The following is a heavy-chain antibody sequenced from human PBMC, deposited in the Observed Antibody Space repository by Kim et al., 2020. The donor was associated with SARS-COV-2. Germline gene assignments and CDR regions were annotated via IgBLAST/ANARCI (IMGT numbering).Heavy chain of an antibody. J-gene: IGHJ6*02. CDR2: TYYRSKWYN. CDR1: GDSVSSNSAA. Sequence: SQTLSLTCAISGDSVSSNSAAWNWIRQSPSRGLEWLGRTYYRSKWYNDYAVSVKSRITINPDTSKNQFSLQLNSVTPEDTAVYYCARIVTGTTTLGYYYGMDVWGQGTTVTVSS. CDR3: ARIVTGTTTLGYYYGMDV. V-gene: IGHV6-1*01. D-gene: IGHD1-7*01.